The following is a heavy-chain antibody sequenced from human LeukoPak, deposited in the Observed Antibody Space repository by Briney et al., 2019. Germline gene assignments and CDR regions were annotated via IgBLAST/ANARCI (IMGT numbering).Heavy chain of an antibody. Sequence: SETLSLTCTVSGGSISSGGYYWSWIRQHPGKGLEWIGYIYYSGSTYYNPSLKSRVTISVNTSKNQFSLKLSSVTAADTAVYYCARGGSYRSLDYWGQGTLVTVSS. CDR3: ARGGSYRSLDY. J-gene: IGHJ4*02. V-gene: IGHV4-31*03. CDR1: GGSISSGGYY. CDR2: IYYSGST. D-gene: IGHD3-16*02.